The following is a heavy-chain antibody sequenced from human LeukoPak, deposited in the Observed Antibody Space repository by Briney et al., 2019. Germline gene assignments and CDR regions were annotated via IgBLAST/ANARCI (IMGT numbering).Heavy chain of an antibody. J-gene: IGHJ4*02. V-gene: IGHV3-33*01. CDR3: ARGIYNSGWFYFDY. D-gene: IGHD6-19*01. CDR1: GFTFSSYF. CDR2: IGYDGGNK. Sequence: GGSLRLSCAASGFTFSSYFMHWVRQAPGKGLEWVAVIGYDGGNKDYADSVKGRFTISRDNSKNTLYLQMNSLRAEDTAVFYCARGIYNSGWFYFDYWGQGTLVTVSS.